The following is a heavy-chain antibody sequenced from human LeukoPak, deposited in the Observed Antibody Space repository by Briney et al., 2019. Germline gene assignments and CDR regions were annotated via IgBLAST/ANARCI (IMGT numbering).Heavy chain of an antibody. Sequence: SVKVSCKASGGTFSSYAISWVRQPPGQGLEWMGRIIPILGIANYAQKFQGRVTITADKSTSTAYMELSSLRSEDTAVYYCARASPYDSSGSYYLYYYGMDVWGQGTTVTVSS. CDR3: ARASPYDSSGSYYLYYYGMDV. CDR1: GGTFSSYA. J-gene: IGHJ6*02. V-gene: IGHV1-69*04. D-gene: IGHD3-22*01. CDR2: IIPILGIA.